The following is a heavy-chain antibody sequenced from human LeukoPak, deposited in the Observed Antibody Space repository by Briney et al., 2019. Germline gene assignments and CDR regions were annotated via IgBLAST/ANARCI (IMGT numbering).Heavy chain of an antibody. J-gene: IGHJ3*02. Sequence: PSETLSLTCTVSGGSISSYYWSWIRQPAGKGLEWIGRIYTSGSTSHNPSLRSRVTMSVDTSKNQFSLRLSSVTAADTAVYYCARAVGNQLHAFDIWGQGTMVTVSS. CDR1: GGSISSYY. D-gene: IGHD2-2*01. CDR2: IYTSGST. V-gene: IGHV4-4*07. CDR3: ARAVGNQLHAFDI.